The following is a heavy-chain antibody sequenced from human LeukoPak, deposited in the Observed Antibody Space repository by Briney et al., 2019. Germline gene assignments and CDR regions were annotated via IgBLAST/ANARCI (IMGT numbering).Heavy chain of an antibody. V-gene: IGHV3-74*03. CDR3: ARDRYCTTSRCSDY. D-gene: IGHD2-8*01. Sequence: GGSLRLSCAASGFTFSSYGTHWVRQAPGKGLVWVSRINTDGSSTTYADSVKGRFTISRDNAKNTLYLEMNSLRAEDTAVYYCARDRYCTTSRCSDYWGQGTLVTVSS. CDR2: INTDGSST. CDR1: GFTFSSYG. J-gene: IGHJ4*02.